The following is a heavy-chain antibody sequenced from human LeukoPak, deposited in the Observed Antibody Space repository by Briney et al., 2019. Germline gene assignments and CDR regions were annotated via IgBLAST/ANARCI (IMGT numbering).Heavy chain of an antibody. Sequence: GESLKISCKGSGYSFTSYWIAWVRQVPGKGLEWMGIIYPSDSDTTYSPSFQGHVTISADKSISTAYLQWSSLKASDTAIYYCATLAREYGSSRNWFDPWGQGTLVTVSS. CDR3: ATLAREYGSSRNWFDP. CDR1: GYSFTSYW. V-gene: IGHV5-51*01. CDR2: IYPSDSDT. J-gene: IGHJ5*02. D-gene: IGHD6-13*01.